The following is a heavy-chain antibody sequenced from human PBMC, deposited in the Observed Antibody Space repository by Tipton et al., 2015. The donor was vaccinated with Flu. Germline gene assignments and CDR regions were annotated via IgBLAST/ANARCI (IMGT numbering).Heavy chain of an antibody. Sequence: SLRLSCAASGFTFDDYGMSWVRQAPGKGLEWVSSISSSSSYIYYADSVKGRFTISRDNAKNSLYLQMNSLRAEDTAVYYCARDAILAGPKEYFQHWGQGTLVTVSS. CDR2: ISSSSSYI. V-gene: IGHV3-21*01. CDR1: GFTFDDYG. D-gene: IGHD6-13*01. CDR3: ARDAILAGPKEYFQH. J-gene: IGHJ1*01.